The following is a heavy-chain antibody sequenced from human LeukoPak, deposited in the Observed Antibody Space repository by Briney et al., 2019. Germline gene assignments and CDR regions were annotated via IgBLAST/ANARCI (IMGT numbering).Heavy chain of an antibody. J-gene: IGHJ4*02. V-gene: IGHV3-21*01. CDR2: ISGSSSYI. D-gene: IGHD3-9*01. CDR1: GFTFSNYG. Sequence: PGGSLRLSCAASGFTFSNYGMNWVRQAPGKGLEWVSSISGSSSYIYYADSVKGRFTIYRDSAKNSLYLQMNSLRAEDTAVYYCARDFGPNILTGCFFDYWGQGTLVTVSS. CDR3: ARDFGPNILTGCFFDY.